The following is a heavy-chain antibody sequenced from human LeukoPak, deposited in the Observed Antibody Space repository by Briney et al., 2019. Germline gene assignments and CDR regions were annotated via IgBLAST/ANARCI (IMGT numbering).Heavy chain of an antibody. J-gene: IGHJ4*02. V-gene: IGHV1-3*01. Sequence: GASVKVSCKASGYTFTSYAMHWVRQAPGQRLEWMGWSNPGNGNTKYSQKFQGRVTITRDTSVSTAYMELSSLRSEDTAVYYCARGFGYNQQDFPYWGQGTLVTVSS. CDR3: ARGFGYNQQDFPY. CDR2: SNPGNGNT. D-gene: IGHD5-24*01. CDR1: GYTFTSYA.